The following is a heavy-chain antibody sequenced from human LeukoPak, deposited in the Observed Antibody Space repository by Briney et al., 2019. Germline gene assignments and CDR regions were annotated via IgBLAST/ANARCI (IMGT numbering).Heavy chain of an antibody. CDR3: ATDPPVVTPLYYYYGMDV. D-gene: IGHD4-23*01. CDR2: FDPEDGET. Sequence: ASVKVSCKVSGYTLTELSMHWVRQAPGKGLEWMGGFDPEDGETIYAQKFQGRVTMTEDTSTDTAYMELSSLRSEDAAVYYCATDPPVVTPLYYYYGMDVWGQGTTVTVSS. J-gene: IGHJ6*02. CDR1: GYTLTELS. V-gene: IGHV1-24*01.